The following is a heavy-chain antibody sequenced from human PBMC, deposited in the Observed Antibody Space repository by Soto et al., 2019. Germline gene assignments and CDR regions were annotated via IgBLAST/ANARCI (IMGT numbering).Heavy chain of an antibody. CDR1: GCTFSSDA. CDR2: IIPIFGTA. J-gene: IGHJ3*02. CDR3: ARVCCSGGSKRAFDI. V-gene: IGHV1-69*06. D-gene: IGHD2-15*01. Sequence: SVKVSCKASGCTFSSDAISCVRQAPGQVLEWMVVIIPIFGTANYAQKFQGRVTMTADKSTSTDYMELSSLRSEDTAVYYCARVCCSGGSKRAFDIWG.